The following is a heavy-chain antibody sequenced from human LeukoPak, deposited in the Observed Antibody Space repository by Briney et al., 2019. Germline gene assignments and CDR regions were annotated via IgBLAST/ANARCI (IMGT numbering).Heavy chain of an antibody. V-gene: IGHV3-23*01. D-gene: IGHD3-10*01. CDR2: ISGSGGST. CDR3: AKSGLWGSGSYYHY. J-gene: IGHJ4*02. CDR1: GFTVSSNY. Sequence: GGSLRLSCAASGFTVSSNYMSWVRQAPGKGLEWVSAISGSGGSTYYADSVKGRFTISRDNSKNTLYLQMNSLRAEDTAVYYCAKSGLWGSGSYYHYWGQGTLVTVSS.